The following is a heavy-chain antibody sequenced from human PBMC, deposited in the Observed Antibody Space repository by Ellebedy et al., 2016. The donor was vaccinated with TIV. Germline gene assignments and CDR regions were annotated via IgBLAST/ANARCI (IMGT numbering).Heavy chain of an antibody. CDR2: ISAYNGNT. CDR3: ARDDYDSSGALDY. D-gene: IGHD3-22*01. V-gene: IGHV1-18*01. CDR1: GYTLTELS. J-gene: IGHJ4*02. Sequence: AASVKVSCKVSGYTLTELSMHWVRQAPGQGLEWMGWISAYNGNTNYAQKLQGRVTMTTDTSTSTAYMELRSLRSDDTAVYYCARDDYDSSGALDYWGQGTLVTVSS.